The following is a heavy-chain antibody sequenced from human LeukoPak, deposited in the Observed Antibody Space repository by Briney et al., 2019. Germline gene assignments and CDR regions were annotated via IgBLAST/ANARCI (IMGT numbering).Heavy chain of an antibody. J-gene: IGHJ4*02. CDR2: SDPEDGER. Sequence: GASVKVSCKVSGKTLSDLSIHWLRQPPGKGLEWLGGSDPEDGERIYAQTFQGRVTMTEDTSIDTAYMELSSLRSEDTAVYYCVTGFTTMAVDYFDYWGQGTLVTVPP. CDR3: VTGFTTMAVDYFDY. V-gene: IGHV1-24*01. CDR1: GKTLSDLS. D-gene: IGHD5-18*01.